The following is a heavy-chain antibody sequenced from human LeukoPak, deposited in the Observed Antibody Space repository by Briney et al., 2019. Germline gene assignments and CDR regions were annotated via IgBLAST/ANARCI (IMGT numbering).Heavy chain of an antibody. CDR1: GFTFSTFA. V-gene: IGHV3-64D*06. D-gene: IGHD5-18*01. CDR3: VKDTARVPGDY. CDR2: ISSNGGST. Sequence: GGSLRLSCSVSGFTFSTFAMHWVRQAPGKGLEYVSGISSNGGSTYYADSVKGRFTISRDNSKNTLYLQMSSLRTGTRLCYCVKDTARVPGDYWGRGTLVTVSS. J-gene: IGHJ4*02.